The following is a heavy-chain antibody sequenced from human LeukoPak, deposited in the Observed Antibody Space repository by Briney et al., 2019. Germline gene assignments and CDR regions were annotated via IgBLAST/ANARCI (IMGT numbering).Heavy chain of an antibody. V-gene: IGHV1-8*01. CDR2: MNHNSGNT. J-gene: IGHJ4*02. Sequence: ASVKVSCKASGYTFTSYDINWVRQATGQGLVWMGWMNHNSGNTGYAQKFQGRVTMTRNTSISTAYMELSSPRSEDTAVYYCARGPLGDPSDYWGQGTLVTVSS. CDR1: GYTFTSYD. CDR3: ARGPLGDPSDY.